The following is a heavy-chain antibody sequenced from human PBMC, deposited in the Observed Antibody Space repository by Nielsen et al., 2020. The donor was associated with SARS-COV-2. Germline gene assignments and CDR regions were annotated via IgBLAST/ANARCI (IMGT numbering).Heavy chain of an antibody. CDR2: INPNSGGT. V-gene: IGHV1-2*04. D-gene: IGHD5-24*01. J-gene: IGHJ4*02. Sequence: GGSLRLSCKASGYTFTGYYMHWVRQAPGQGLEWMGWINPNSGGTNYAQKFQGWVTTTRDTSISTAYMELSRLRSDDTAVYYCAREMAGSFYYWGQGTLVTVSS. CDR3: AREMAGSFYY. CDR1: GYTFTGYY.